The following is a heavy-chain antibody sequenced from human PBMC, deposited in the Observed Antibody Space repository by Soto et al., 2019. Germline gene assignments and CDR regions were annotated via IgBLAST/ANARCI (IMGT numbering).Heavy chain of an antibody. V-gene: IGHV2-5*02. J-gene: IGHJ4*01. D-gene: IGHD2-15*01. Sequence: SGPTLVNPTPTLTLTCTFSGFSLSTSKLGVGWIRQTPGKALEWLALIYWDDDKRYSPFLKSRLTITKDTSKNQVVLRMTNMDPVDTATYYCARSEYSVFDFWGQGTLVTVSS. CDR1: GFSLSTSKLG. CDR2: IYWDDDK. CDR3: ARSEYSVFDF.